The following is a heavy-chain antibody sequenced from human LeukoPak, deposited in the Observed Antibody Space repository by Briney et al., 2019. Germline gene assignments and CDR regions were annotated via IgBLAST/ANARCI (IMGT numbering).Heavy chain of an antibody. D-gene: IGHD1-26*01. Sequence: GASVKVSCKASGYTFTGYYMHWVRQASGQGLEWMGWINPNSGGTNYAQKFQGRVTMTRDTSISTAYMELSRLRSDDTAVYYCAIPAVGAHEAFDIWGQGTMVTVSS. CDR2: INPNSGGT. V-gene: IGHV1-2*02. CDR1: GYTFTGYY. CDR3: AIPAVGAHEAFDI. J-gene: IGHJ3*02.